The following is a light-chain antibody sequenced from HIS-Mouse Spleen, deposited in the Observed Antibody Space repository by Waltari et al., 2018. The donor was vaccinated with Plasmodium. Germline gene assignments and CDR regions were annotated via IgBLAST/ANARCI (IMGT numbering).Light chain of an antibody. CDR2: AAS. V-gene: IGKV1-8*01. Sequence: AIRMTQSPSSLSASTGDRVTITCRASQGISSYLAWYQQKPGKAPKLLIYAASTLQGGVPSRFGGSGSGTDFTLTISCLQSEDFATYYCQQYYSYPPLTFGGGTKVEIK. CDR3: QQYYSYPPLT. CDR1: QGISSY. J-gene: IGKJ4*01.